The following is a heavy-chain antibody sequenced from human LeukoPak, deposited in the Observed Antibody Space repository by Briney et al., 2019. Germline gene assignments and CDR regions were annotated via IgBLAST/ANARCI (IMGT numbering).Heavy chain of an antibody. D-gene: IGHD2-2*01. V-gene: IGHV1-24*01. CDR2: FDPEDGET. Sequence: ASVKVSCKVSGYTLTELSMHWVRQAPGKGLEWMGGFDPEDGETIYAQKFQGRVTMTEDTSTDTAYMELSSLRSEDTAVYYCARVYEAAMTLSFDYWGQGTLVTVSS. J-gene: IGHJ4*02. CDR1: GYTLTELS. CDR3: ARVYEAAMTLSFDY.